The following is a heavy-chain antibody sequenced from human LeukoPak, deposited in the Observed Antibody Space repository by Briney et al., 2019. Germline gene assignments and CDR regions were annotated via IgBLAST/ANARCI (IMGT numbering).Heavy chain of an antibody. Sequence: PGGSLRLSCAASGFTFSSYAMSWVRQAPGKGLEWVSSISASGGNTYYADSVEGRFTISRDNSKNTLYLQMNRLRADDTAVYYCAKSSLIYYYYGWDVWGQGTTVTVSS. CDR2: ISASGGNT. J-gene: IGHJ6*02. CDR1: GFTFSSYA. V-gene: IGHV3-23*01. D-gene: IGHD2-21*01. CDR3: AKSSLIYYYYGWDV.